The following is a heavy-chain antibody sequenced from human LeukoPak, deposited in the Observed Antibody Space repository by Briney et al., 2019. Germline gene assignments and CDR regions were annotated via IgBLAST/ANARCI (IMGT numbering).Heavy chain of an antibody. D-gene: IGHD6-25*01. CDR1: GYTLTELS. V-gene: IGHV1-24*01. CDR2: FDPEDGET. CDR3: ARGNGYYFDY. Sequence: ASVKVSCKVSGYTLTELSMHWVRQAPGKGLEWMGGFDPEDGETIYAQKFQGRVTITADKSTSTAYMELSSLRSEDTAVYYCARGNGYYFDYWGQGTLVTVSS. J-gene: IGHJ4*02.